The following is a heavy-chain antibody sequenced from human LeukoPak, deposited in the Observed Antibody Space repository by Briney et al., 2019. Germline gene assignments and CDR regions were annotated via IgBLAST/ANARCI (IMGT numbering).Heavy chain of an antibody. D-gene: IGHD4-17*01. V-gene: IGHV3-7*05. CDR2: IKQDGSTK. CDR3: ARWVTTPHHGLDV. CDR1: GFTFSNNW. J-gene: IGHJ6*02. Sequence: PGGSLGLSCGTSGFTFSNNWMSWARQAPGKGLEWVANIKQDGSTKYYVDSVKGRFTISRDNAKNSLDLQMSSLRAEDTAVYYCARWVTTPHHGLDVWGQGTTVTVSS.